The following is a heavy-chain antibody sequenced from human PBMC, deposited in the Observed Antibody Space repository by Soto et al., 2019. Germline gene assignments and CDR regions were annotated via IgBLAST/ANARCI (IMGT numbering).Heavy chain of an antibody. D-gene: IGHD6-13*01. V-gene: IGHV1-2*02. CDR2: INPNSGGT. Sequence: ASVKVSCKASGYTFTGYYMHWVRQAPGQGLEWMGWINPNSGGTNYAQKFQGRVTMTRDTSISTAYMELSRLRSDDTAVYYCARATGYSSSWPFDYWGQGTLVTVSS. CDR3: ARATGYSSSWPFDY. CDR1: GYTFTGYY. J-gene: IGHJ4*02.